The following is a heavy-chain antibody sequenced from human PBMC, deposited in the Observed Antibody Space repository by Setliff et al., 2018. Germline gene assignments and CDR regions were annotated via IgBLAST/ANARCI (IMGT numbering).Heavy chain of an antibody. Sequence: ASVKVSCKASGYIFNTFGISWVRRAPGQGLEWIGWISPYNGDTKYAQKLQDRVTMTIDTSTSTAYVEVRSLRSDDTAVYYCARAPGTVVVPASRSAFDIWGQGTMVTVSS. CDR3: ARAPGTVVVPASRSAFDI. CDR1: GYIFNTFG. CDR2: ISPYNGDT. J-gene: IGHJ3*02. D-gene: IGHD2-2*01. V-gene: IGHV1-18*01.